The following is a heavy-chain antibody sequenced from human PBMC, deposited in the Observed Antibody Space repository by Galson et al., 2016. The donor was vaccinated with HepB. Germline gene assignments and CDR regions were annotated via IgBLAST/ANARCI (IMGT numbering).Heavy chain of an antibody. J-gene: IGHJ5*02. V-gene: IGHV3-74*01. Sequence: SLRLSCAASGFAFSSHWMHWVRQDLGKGLVWVSRINSDGTISNYADSVKGRFTLSRDNAKNTLYLQMNSLRAADTAVYFCVRDHSVVPTTAYNWVDPLGRGPLVTVSS. CDR2: INSDGTIS. D-gene: IGHD4-23*01. CDR3: VRDHSVVPTTAYNWVDP. CDR1: GFAFSSHW.